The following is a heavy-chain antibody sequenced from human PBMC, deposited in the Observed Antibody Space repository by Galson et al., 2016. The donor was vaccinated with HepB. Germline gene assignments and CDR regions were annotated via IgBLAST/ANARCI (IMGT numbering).Heavy chain of an antibody. V-gene: IGHV3-64D*09. CDR1: GFIFNKYD. Sequence: SLRLSCAVSGFIFNKYDMYWVRQAPGKGLEYVSVISMNGERTYYTDSVKGSFTISRDNLNNRLYLQMNSLRGDDTALYYCVKDPTAQWGRGTLVTVSS. J-gene: IGHJ4*02. D-gene: IGHD2-21*02. CDR2: ISMNGERT. CDR3: VKDPTAQ.